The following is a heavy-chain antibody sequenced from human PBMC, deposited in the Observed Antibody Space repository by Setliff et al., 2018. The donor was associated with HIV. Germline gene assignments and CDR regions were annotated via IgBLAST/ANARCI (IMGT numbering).Heavy chain of an antibody. V-gene: IGHV1-8*02. CDR1: GGTFSSYA. Sequence: ASVKVSCKASGGTFSSYAISWVRQAPGQGLEWMGWMNPNSGNTGYAQKFQGRVTMTRNTSISTAYMELSSLRSDDTAVYYCASSWSRIRYYGMDVWGQGTTVTVSS. D-gene: IGHD6-13*01. CDR2: MNPNSGNT. CDR3: ASSWSRIRYYGMDV. J-gene: IGHJ6*02.